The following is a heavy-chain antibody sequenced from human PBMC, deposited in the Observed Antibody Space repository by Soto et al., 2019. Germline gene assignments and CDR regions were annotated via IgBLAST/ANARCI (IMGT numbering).Heavy chain of an antibody. CDR3: ARSSGYSSGWYDLGD. Sequence: GASVKVSCKASGYTFTDFYIHWVRQAPGQGLEWMGWINPNSGGTKYAHKFQGWVTMTRDTSISTVYMELSRLRSDDTAVYYCARSSGYSSGWYDLGDWGQGALVTVAS. V-gene: IGHV1-2*04. CDR1: GYTFTDFY. J-gene: IGHJ4*02. CDR2: INPNSGGT. D-gene: IGHD6-19*01.